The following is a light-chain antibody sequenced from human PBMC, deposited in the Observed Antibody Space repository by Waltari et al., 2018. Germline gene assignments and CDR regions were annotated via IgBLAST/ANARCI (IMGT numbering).Light chain of an antibody. CDR3: QQYNSYSLWT. CDR1: QSVNSW. J-gene: IGKJ1*01. Sequence: DIQMTQSPSTLSASIGDRVTITCRASQSVNSWLAWYQQKPGKAPKLLIYKASNLDSGVPSRFSGGGSGTEFTLTISSLQPDDFATYYCQQYNSYSLWTFGQGTKVDIK. V-gene: IGKV1-5*03. CDR2: KAS.